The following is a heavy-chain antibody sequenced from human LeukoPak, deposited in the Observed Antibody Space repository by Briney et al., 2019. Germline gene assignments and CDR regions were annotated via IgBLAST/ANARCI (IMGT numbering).Heavy chain of an antibody. Sequence: GGSLRLSCAASGFTFSSYWMSWVRQAPGGGLEWVANIKQDGSETYYLDSVKGRFTLSRDNARNSLYLQMTSLSAEDTAVYYCARARGFSVGWAVDAFDIWGPGTVVTVSS. D-gene: IGHD6-19*01. CDR1: GFTFSSYW. V-gene: IGHV3-7*01. CDR2: IKQDGSET. J-gene: IGHJ3*02. CDR3: ARARGFSVGWAVDAFDI.